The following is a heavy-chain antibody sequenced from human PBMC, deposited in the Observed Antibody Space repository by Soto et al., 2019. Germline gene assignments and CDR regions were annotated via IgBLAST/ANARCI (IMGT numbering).Heavy chain of an antibody. Sequence: QIHLVQSGAEVKKPGSSVKISCKASGGTFSNYAISWVRQAPGQGLEWMGGITPIFDTTNYAQKFQGRLTITAETSTSTAYMELSGLRSDDTAIYFCARYPNSIDNWFDPWGQGTLVTVSS. D-gene: IGHD3-9*01. CDR2: ITPIFDTT. CDR1: GGTFSNYA. J-gene: IGHJ5*02. CDR3: ARYPNSIDNWFDP. V-gene: IGHV1-69*06.